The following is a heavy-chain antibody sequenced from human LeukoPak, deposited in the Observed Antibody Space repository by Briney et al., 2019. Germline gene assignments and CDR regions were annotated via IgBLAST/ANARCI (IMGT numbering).Heavy chain of an antibody. D-gene: IGHD7-27*01. V-gene: IGHV4-59*01. CDR2: IYYSGST. CDR3: ARGPNNLGYYYYGMDV. CDR1: GGSISSYY. J-gene: IGHJ6*02. Sequence: PSETLSLTCTVSGGSISSYYWSWIRQPPGKGLEWIGYIYYSGSTNYNPSLKSRVTISVDTSKNQFSLKLSSVTAADTAVYYCARGPNNLGYYYYGMDVWGQGTTVTASS.